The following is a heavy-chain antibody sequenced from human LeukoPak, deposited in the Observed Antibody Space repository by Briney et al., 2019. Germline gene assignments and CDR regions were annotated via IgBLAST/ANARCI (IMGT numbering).Heavy chain of an antibody. Sequence: GGSLRLSCAASGFTFSNYAMHWVRQAPGKGLEWVALISYDGTNQYYADSVKGRFTISRDNSKNTLYLQMNSLRAEDTAVYYCARGGSYLSAFDIWGQGTMVTVSS. CDR1: GFTFSNYA. V-gene: IGHV3-30*03. CDR2: ISYDGTNQ. CDR3: ARGGSYLSAFDI. D-gene: IGHD1-26*01. J-gene: IGHJ3*02.